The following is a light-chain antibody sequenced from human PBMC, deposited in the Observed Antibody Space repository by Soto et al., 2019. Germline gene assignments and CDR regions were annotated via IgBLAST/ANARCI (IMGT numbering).Light chain of an antibody. CDR3: SSYAGSNKV. Sequence: QSALTQPPSASGSPGQSVTISCTGTSSDVGGYNYVSWFQQHPGKAPKLMIYEVNKRPSGVPDRFSGSKSGNTASLTVSGLQAEDEADYYCSSYAGSNKVFGTGTRSPT. CDR1: SSDVGGYNY. J-gene: IGLJ1*01. V-gene: IGLV2-8*01. CDR2: EVN.